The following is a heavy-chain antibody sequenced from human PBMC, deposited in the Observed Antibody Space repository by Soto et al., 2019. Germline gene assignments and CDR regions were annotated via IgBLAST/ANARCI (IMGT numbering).Heavy chain of an antibody. Sequence: SSVNLARKASGWTFSGYAISGLVQSPGRWLEWMGGIIPIFGTANYAQKFQGRVTITADKSTSTAYMEPSSLRSEDTAVYYCAREMITIFGVVIPYGMDVWGQGTTGTVYS. CDR1: GWTFSGYA. J-gene: IGHJ6*02. D-gene: IGHD3-3*01. V-gene: IGHV1-69*06. CDR2: IIPIFGTA. CDR3: AREMITIFGVVIPYGMDV.